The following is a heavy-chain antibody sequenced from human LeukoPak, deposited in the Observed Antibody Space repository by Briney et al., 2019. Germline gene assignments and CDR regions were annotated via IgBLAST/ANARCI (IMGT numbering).Heavy chain of an antibody. CDR1: GFTFSSYW. D-gene: IGHD5-18*01. CDR2: INPDGSNT. CDR3: ARCGYNDCYGY. V-gene: IGHV3-74*01. Sequence: GGSLRLSCAASGFTFSSYWMSWVRQAPGKGLVWVSRINPDGSNTNYADSVKGRFTISRDNAKNTLYLQMNSLRAEDTAVYYCARCGYNDCYGYWGQGTLVTVSS. J-gene: IGHJ4*02.